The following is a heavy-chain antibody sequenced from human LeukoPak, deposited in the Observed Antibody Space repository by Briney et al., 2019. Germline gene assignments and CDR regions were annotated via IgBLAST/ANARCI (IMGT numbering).Heavy chain of an antibody. Sequence: PGGSLRLSCAASGFTFSSYAMHWVRQAPGKGLEWVAVISYDGSDYYADSVKGRFTISRDNSKNTLYLQMNSLRAEDTAVYYCAKHRRDSSGWYFDYWGQGTLVTVSS. J-gene: IGHJ4*02. V-gene: IGHV3-30-3*02. CDR1: GFTFSSYA. CDR2: ISYDGSD. CDR3: AKHRRDSSGWYFDY. D-gene: IGHD6-19*01.